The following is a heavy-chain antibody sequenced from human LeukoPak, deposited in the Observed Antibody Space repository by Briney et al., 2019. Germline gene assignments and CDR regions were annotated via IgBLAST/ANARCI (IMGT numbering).Heavy chain of an antibody. CDR1: GYSISSGYY. CDR2: IYHSGST. Sequence: PSETLYLTCAVSGYSISSGYYWGWIRQPPGKGLEWIGSIYHSGSTYYNPSLKSRVTISVDTSKNQFSLKLSSVTAADTAVYYCARLETQLIVVVPAAFDYWGQGTLVTVSS. CDR3: ARLETQLIVVVPAAFDY. J-gene: IGHJ4*02. V-gene: IGHV4-38-2*01. D-gene: IGHD2-2*01.